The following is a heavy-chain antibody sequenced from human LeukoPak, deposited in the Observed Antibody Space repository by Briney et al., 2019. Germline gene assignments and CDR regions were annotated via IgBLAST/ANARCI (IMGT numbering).Heavy chain of an antibody. CDR2: VSYRGSA. Sequence: SETLSLTCTVSGGSVTSSHWSWIRLPPGRGLEWIGYVSYRGSADYNPSLKSRVTISVDTSKNQFSLKLSSVTAADTAVYYCARWSYYFDYWGQGTLVTVSS. CDR1: GGSVTSSH. J-gene: IGHJ4*02. V-gene: IGHV4-59*02. CDR3: ARWSYYFDY. D-gene: IGHD3-10*01.